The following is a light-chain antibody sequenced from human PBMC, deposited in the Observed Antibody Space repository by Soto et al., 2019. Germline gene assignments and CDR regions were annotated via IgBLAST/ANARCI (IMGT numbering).Light chain of an antibody. CDR2: AVT. V-gene: IGLV2-11*01. CDR3: CSYAGSYNHHV. CDR1: SSDVGGYNY. Sequence: QSALTQPRSVSGSPGRSVTISCTGTSSDVGGYNYVSWYQQYPGKAPKVMIYAVTKRPSGVPDRISGSKSGNTASLTISGLQAEEEVDYYSCSYAGSYNHHVSRPRTKLHVL. J-gene: IGLJ1*01.